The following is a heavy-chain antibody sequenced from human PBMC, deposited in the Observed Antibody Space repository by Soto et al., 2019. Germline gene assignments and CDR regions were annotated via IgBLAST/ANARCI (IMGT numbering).Heavy chain of an antibody. D-gene: IGHD2-2*01. CDR2: MYPGDSDT. CDR3: ARLPRDCNKTSCYYADH. J-gene: IGHJ4*01. Sequence: GESLKSSCRGSGYDFNTNWFGWVRQLPGKGLEWVGIMYPGDSDTRYNPSLQGHVTLSADVTVNTAFLQWRSLKTSDTGMYFCARLPRDCNKTSCYYADHWGQGTQVTVSS. CDR1: GYDFNTNW. V-gene: IGHV5-51*01.